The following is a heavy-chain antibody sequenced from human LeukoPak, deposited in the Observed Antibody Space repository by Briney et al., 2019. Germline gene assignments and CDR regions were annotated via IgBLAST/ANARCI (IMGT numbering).Heavy chain of an antibody. CDR2: IYYSGST. CDR3: ARTVCGGDCYLIDY. Sequence: SETLSLTCSVSGGSISTYYWSWIRQPPGKGLEWIGYIYYSGSTSYNPSLKSRVTISVDTSKNQFSLDLSSVTAADTAVYYCARTVCGGDCYLIDYWGQGTLVTVSS. V-gene: IGHV4-59*08. CDR1: GGSISTYY. J-gene: IGHJ4*02. D-gene: IGHD2-21*02.